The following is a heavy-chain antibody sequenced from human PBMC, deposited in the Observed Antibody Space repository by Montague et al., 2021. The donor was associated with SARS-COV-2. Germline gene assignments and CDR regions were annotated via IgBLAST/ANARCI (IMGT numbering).Heavy chain of an antibody. D-gene: IGHD6-13*01. CDR2: MDLNGDLK. J-gene: IGHJ5*02. CDR1: GFIFTNFF. V-gene: IGHV3-11*01. CDR3: ATVGSSSIQA. Sequence: SLRLSCAASGFIFTNFFVRWIRQAPGRGLEWVSYMDLNGDLKYYVDSVRGRFTISRDNAKNSFFLQMNSLRVEDTAVYYCATVGSSSIQAWGQGTLVTVSS.